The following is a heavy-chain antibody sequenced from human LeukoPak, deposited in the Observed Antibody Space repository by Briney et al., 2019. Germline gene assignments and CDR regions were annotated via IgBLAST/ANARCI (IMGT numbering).Heavy chain of an antibody. CDR1: GYSISSGYY. CDR2: IYHSGST. D-gene: IGHD4-17*01. V-gene: IGHV4-38-2*02. J-gene: IGHJ4*02. Sequence: SETLSLTCTVSGYSISSGYYWGWIRQPPGKGLEWIGSIYHSGSTYYNPSLKSRVTISVDTSKNQFSLKLSSMTAADTAVYYCARVDYGDLGYFDYWGRGTLVTVSS. CDR3: ARVDYGDLGYFDY.